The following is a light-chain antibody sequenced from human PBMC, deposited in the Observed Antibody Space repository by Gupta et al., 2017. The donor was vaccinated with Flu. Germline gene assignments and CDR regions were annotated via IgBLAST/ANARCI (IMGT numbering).Light chain of an antibody. Sequence: ENVLTQSPGTLSLSTGERATLSCRASQNVINSYLGWYQQRPRQAPRLIIDGASTRATGISDWFSGSGARKDFTLNSSRLQYEVCAMYYWQQYCSSKTFGQGTKVEIK. V-gene: IGKV3-20*01. CDR3: QQYCSSKT. CDR2: GAS. J-gene: IGKJ1*01. CDR1: QNVINSY.